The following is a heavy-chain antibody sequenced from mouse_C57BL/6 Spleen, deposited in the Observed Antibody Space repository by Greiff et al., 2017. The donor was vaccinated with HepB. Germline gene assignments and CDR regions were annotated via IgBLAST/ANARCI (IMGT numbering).Heavy chain of an antibody. CDR2: IHPSDSDT. D-gene: IGHD2-5*01. V-gene: IGHV1-74*01. CDR3: AIWAYYSNSYAMDY. Sequence: QVQLKQPGAELVKPGASVKVSCKASGYTFTSYWMHWVKQRPGQGLEWIGRIHPSDSDTNYNQKFKGKATLTVDKSSSTAYMQLSSLTSEDSAVYYCAIWAYYSNSYAMDYWGQGTSVTVSS. CDR1: GYTFTSYW. J-gene: IGHJ4*01.